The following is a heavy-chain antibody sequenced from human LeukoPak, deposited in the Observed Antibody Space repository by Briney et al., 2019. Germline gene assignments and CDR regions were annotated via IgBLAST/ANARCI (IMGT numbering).Heavy chain of an antibody. Sequence: PGGSLRLSCAASGFTFNDYYMGWIRQAPGEGLEWISYISGSGDRIYYADSVKGRFTISRDNSKNTLYLQMNSLRAEDTAVYYCAKDSGKGHRFMVREPRNWFDPWGQGTLVTVSS. CDR3: AKDSGKGHRFMVREPRNWFDP. V-gene: IGHV3-11*01. J-gene: IGHJ5*02. CDR2: ISGSGDRI. D-gene: IGHD3-10*01. CDR1: GFTFNDYY.